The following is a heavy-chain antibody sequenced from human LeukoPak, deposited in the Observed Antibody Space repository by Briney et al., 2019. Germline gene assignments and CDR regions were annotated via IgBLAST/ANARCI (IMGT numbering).Heavy chain of an antibody. CDR2: IWYDGSNK. V-gene: IGHV3-33*08. CDR1: RFTFSGYA. D-gene: IGHD4-17*01. Sequence: GGSLRLSCAASRFTFSGYAMYWVRQAPGKGLEWVAVIWYDGSNKYYADSVKGRFTISRDNSKNTLYLQMNSLRAEDTAVYYCARGRRLASYYYGMDVWGQGTTVTVSS. J-gene: IGHJ6*02. CDR3: ARGRRLASYYYGMDV.